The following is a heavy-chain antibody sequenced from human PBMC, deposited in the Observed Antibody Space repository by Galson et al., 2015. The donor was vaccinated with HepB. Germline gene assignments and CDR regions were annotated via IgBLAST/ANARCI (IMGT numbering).Heavy chain of an antibody. J-gene: IGHJ5*02. Sequence: SVKVSCKASGYTFTGYYMHWVRRAPGQGLEWMGWINPNSGGTNYAQKFQGWVTVTRDTSISTAYMELSRLRSDDTAVYYCASSMDYYDSSGPFDPWGQGTLVTVSS. V-gene: IGHV1-2*04. CDR3: ASSMDYYDSSGPFDP. CDR2: INPNSGGT. D-gene: IGHD3-22*01. CDR1: GYTFTGYY.